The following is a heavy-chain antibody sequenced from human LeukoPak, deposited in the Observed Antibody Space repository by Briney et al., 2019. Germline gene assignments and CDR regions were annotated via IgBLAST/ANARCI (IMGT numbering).Heavy chain of an antibody. CDR3: ASWNYEYSGGWYYLDY. CDR1: GITFSRYW. CDR2: IKQDGSEK. Sequence: GGSLRLSCAAPGITFSRYWMSWVRQAPGKGLEWVANIKQDGSEKYYVDSVKGRFTISRDNAKNSLYLQMNSRRAEDTAIYYCASWNYEYSGGWYYLDYRGQGTLVTVSS. J-gene: IGHJ4*02. V-gene: IGHV3-7*05. D-gene: IGHD6-19*01.